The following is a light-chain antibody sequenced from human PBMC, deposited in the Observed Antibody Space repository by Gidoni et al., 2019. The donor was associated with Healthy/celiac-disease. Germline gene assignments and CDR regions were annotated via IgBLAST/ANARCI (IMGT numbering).Light chain of an antibody. Sequence: EVVWTKSPGTLPLSPGERATLTSSASRSVSSSYLAWYQQKPGQAPGLLIYAASTRATGIPDRFSGSGSGTDFTLTISRLQPEDFAVYYCQQYGSSSWTFGQGTKVEIK. CDR2: AAS. J-gene: IGKJ1*01. CDR1: RSVSSSY. CDR3: QQYGSSSWT. V-gene: IGKV3-20*01.